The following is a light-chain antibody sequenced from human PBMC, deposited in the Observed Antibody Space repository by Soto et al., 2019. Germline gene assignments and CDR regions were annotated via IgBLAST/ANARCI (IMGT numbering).Light chain of an antibody. V-gene: IGLV2-14*01. CDR3: SSYTSIFTYV. CDR2: EVS. Sequence: QSALTQPASVSGSPGQSITISCTGTSSDFGDYNYVSWYQRHPGKAPKLMIYEVSNRPSGVSIRFSGSKSGNTASLTISGLHAEDEADYYCSSYTSIFTYVFGTGTKLTVL. CDR1: SSDFGDYNY. J-gene: IGLJ1*01.